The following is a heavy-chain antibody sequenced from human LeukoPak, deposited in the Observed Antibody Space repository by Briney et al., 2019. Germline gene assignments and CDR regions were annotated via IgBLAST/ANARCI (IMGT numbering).Heavy chain of an antibody. CDR2: INPNSGGT. D-gene: IGHD6-13*01. CDR3: ARDFSWSGWFDP. Sequence: ASVKVSCKASGYTFTGYYMHWVRQAPGQGLEWMGWINPNSGGTNYAQKFQGRVTMTRDTSISTAYMELSRLRSDDTAVYYCARDFSWSGWFDPWGQGTLVTVSS. V-gene: IGHV1-2*02. J-gene: IGHJ5*02. CDR1: GYTFTGYY.